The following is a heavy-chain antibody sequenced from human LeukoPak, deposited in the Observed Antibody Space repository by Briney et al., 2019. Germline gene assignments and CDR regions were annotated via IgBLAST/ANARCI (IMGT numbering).Heavy chain of an antibody. D-gene: IGHD3-3*01. J-gene: IGHJ4*02. CDR1: GFTFSSYA. V-gene: IGHV3-30-3*01. CDR3: ARGGVDFWSGVDY. CDR2: ISYDGSNK. Sequence: GRSLRLSCAASGFTFSSYAMHWVRQAPGKGLEWVAVISYDGSNKYYADPVKGRFTISRDNSKNTLYLQMNSLRAEDTAVYYCARGGVDFWSGVDYWGQGTLVTVSS.